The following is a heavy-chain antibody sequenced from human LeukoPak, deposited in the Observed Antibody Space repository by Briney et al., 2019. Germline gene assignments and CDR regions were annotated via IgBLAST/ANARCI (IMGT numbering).Heavy chain of an antibody. CDR3: AKEGGLLCDYFDY. CDR1: GFTFSSYG. V-gene: IGHV3-30*02. CDR2: IRYDGSNK. J-gene: IGHJ4*02. Sequence: GGSLRLSCAASGFTFSSYGMHWVRQAPGKGLEWVAFIRYDGSNKYYADSVKGRFTISRDNSKNTLYLQMNSLRAEDMAVYYCAKEGGLLCDYFDYWGQGTLVTVSS. D-gene: IGHD3-16*01.